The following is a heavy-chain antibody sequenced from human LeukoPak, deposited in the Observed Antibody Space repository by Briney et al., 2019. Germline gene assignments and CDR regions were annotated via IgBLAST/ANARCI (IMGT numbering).Heavy chain of an antibody. V-gene: IGHV3-48*03. D-gene: IGHD3-22*01. CDR1: GFTFTSYG. CDR3: ARSSGSYRPFDS. CDR2: ISHTGDIK. Sequence: GGSLRPSCAASGFTFTSYGMNWVRQAPGRGLEWISHISHTGDIKYADSVKGRFTISRDNAKNSQYLQMTSLRAEDTAVYYCARSSGSYRPFDSWGQGTLVTVSS. J-gene: IGHJ4*02.